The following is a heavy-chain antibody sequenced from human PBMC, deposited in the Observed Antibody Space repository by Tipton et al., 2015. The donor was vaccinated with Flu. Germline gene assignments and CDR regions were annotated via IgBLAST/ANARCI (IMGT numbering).Heavy chain of an antibody. J-gene: IGHJ3*02. V-gene: IGHV4-39*07. D-gene: IGHD3-10*01. CDR2: IYYSGST. CDR3: SSYYIRAFDI. Sequence: TLSLTCIVSGGSISSNSYYWGWIRQPPGKGLEWIGSIYYSGSTYYNPSLKSRVTISVDTSKNQFSLKLSSVTAADTAVYYCSSYYIRAFDIWGQGTMVTVSS. CDR1: GGSISSNSYY.